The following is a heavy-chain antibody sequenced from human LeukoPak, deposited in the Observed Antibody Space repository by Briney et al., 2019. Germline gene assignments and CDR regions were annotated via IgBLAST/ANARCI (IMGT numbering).Heavy chain of an antibody. V-gene: IGHV1-8*01. CDR1: GYTFTSYD. Sequence: ASVKVSCKASGYTFTSYDINWVRQVTGQGLEWMGWMNPNSGNTGYAQKFQGRVTMTRNTSISTAYMELSSLRSEDTAVYYCARGTLRDYYDSSGSDYWGQGTLATVSS. CDR2: MNPNSGNT. J-gene: IGHJ4*02. D-gene: IGHD3-22*01. CDR3: ARGTLRDYYDSSGSDY.